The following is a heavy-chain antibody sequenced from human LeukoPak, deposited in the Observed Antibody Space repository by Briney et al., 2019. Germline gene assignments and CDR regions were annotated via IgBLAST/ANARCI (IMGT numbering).Heavy chain of an antibody. CDR2: IKQDGSEK. D-gene: IGHD3-16*01. CDR1: GFTFSSYW. V-gene: IGHV3-7*01. J-gene: IGHJ4*02. CDR3: EKVWGGGWGSSPFDY. Sequence: GGSLRLSCAASGFTFSSYWMSWVRQAPGKGLEWVANIKQDGSEKYYVDSVKGRFTISRDNAKNSVYLRMNSLRAEDTAVYFCEKVWGGGWGSSPFDYWGKGTLVTVSS.